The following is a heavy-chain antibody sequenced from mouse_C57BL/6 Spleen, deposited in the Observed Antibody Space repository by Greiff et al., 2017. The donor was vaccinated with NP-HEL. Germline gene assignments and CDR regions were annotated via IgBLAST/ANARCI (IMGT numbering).Heavy chain of an antibody. V-gene: IGHV1-76*01. J-gene: IGHJ2*01. Sequence: VKLVESGAELVRPGASVKLSCKASGYTFTDYYINWVKQRPGQGLEWIARIYPGSGNTYYNEKFKGKATLTAEKSSSTAYMQLSSLTSEDSAVYFCARGYYDYDFFDYWGQGTTLTVSS. CDR3: ARGYYDYDFFDY. CDR1: GYTFTDYY. CDR2: IYPGSGNT. D-gene: IGHD2-4*01.